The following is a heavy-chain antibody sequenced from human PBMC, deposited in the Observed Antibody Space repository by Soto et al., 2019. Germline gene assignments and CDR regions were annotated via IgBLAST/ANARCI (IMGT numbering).Heavy chain of an antibody. V-gene: IGHV3-30-3*01. CDR2: ISYDGSNK. Sequence: GGSLRLSCAASGFTFSSYAMHWVRQAPGKGLEWVAVISYDGSNKYYADSVKGRFTISRDNSKNTLYLQMNSLRAEDTAVYYCARDLAADIVATIGFDYWGQGTLVTVSS. D-gene: IGHD5-12*01. J-gene: IGHJ4*02. CDR1: GFTFSSYA. CDR3: ARDLAADIVATIGFDY.